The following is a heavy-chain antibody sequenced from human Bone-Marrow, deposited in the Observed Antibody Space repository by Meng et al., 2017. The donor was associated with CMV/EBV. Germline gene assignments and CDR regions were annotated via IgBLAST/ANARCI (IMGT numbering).Heavy chain of an antibody. V-gene: IGHV3-66*01. CDR2: IYSSGST. J-gene: IGHJ4*02. D-gene: IGHD5-24*01. CDR1: GFTVSSNY. CDR3: ARDRGGYYYFDD. Sequence: EVQLVESGXGLVQPXGSLRLSCAASGFTVSSNYMSWVRQAPGKGLEWVSVIYSSGSTYYADSVKGRFTISRDNSKNTLYLQMNSLRAEDTAVYYCARDRGGYYYFDDWGQGTLVTVSS.